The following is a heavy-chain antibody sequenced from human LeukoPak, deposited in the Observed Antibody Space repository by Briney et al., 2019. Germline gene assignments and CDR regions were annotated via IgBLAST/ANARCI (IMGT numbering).Heavy chain of an antibody. V-gene: IGHV1-2*06. J-gene: IGHJ4*02. CDR3: ARYSGSDLIDY. D-gene: IGHD1-26*01. CDR2: INRNSGGT. Sequence: ASVKVSCKASGYTFTGSYMHSVRQAPRHGLEWRGRINRNSGGTNYAEKLQGRVTMTRETSISTAYMELSRLRSDDTAVYYCARYSGSDLIDYWGQGTLVTVSS. CDR1: GYTFTGSY.